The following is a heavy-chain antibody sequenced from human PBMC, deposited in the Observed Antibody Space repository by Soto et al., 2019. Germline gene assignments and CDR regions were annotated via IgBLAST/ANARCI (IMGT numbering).Heavy chain of an antibody. CDR2: IYYSRST. V-gene: IGHV4-39*01. Sequence: QLQLQESGPGLVKPSETLSLTCDVSGGSISNTSYYWGWIRQPPGKGLEWIATIYYSRSTFYNPSPKSRVTISVDTSTNQFFLKLNSVTAADTAVYYCARQRRYYYDSSGYPDYWGQGTLVTVSS. CDR3: ARQRRYYYDSSGYPDY. CDR1: GGSISNTSYY. J-gene: IGHJ4*02. D-gene: IGHD3-22*01.